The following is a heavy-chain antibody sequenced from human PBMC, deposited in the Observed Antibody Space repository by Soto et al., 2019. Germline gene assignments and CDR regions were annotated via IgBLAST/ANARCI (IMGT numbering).Heavy chain of an antibody. CDR3: ARYDYRRYFDY. J-gene: IGHJ4*02. CDR2: INAGNGNT. D-gene: IGHD4-4*01. CDR1: GYTFTSYA. V-gene: IGHV1-3*01. Sequence: GASVKVSCKASGYTFTSYAMHWVRQAPGQRLEWMGWINAGNGNTKYSQKFQGRVTITRDTSASTAYMELSSLRSEDTAVYYCARYDYRRYFDYWGQGTLVTVSS.